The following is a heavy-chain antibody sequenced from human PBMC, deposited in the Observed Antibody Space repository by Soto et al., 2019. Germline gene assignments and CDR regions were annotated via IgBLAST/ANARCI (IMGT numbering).Heavy chain of an antibody. CDR1: EGTIFSSGCH. D-gene: IGHD6-13*01. Sequence: SLSLCVTRPVAEGTIFSSGCHRGRKSKPPGKGLEWIGSIYYSGSTYYSPSLKSRVTISVDTSKNQFSLKLSSVTAADTAVYYCARRERAAGTDWWFDPWGQGTLVTVSS. J-gene: IGHJ5*02. CDR3: ARRERAAGTDWWFDP. CDR2: IYYSGST. V-gene: IGHV4-39*01.